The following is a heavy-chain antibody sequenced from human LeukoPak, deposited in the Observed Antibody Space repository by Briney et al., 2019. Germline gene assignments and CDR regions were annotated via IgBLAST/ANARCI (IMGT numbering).Heavy chain of an antibody. Sequence: PSETLSLTCTVSGGSISSYYWSWIRQPPGKGLEWIGYIYYSGSTNYNPSLKSRVTISVDTSKNQFSLKLSSVTAADTAVYYCARVGVLWFGRPTKFDYWGQGTLVTVSS. D-gene: IGHD3-10*01. CDR3: ARVGVLWFGRPTKFDY. V-gene: IGHV4-59*01. CDR1: GGSISSYY. J-gene: IGHJ4*02. CDR2: IYYSGST.